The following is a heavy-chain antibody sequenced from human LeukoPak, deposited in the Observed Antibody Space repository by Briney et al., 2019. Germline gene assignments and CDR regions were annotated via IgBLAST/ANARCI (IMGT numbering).Heavy chain of an antibody. V-gene: IGHV3-30*02. Sequence: PGGSLRLSCAASGFTFTAYGMQWVRQAPGKGLEWVAFVRYNGNDKYYADSAKGRFTISRDNSKNTLYLQMNSLRAEDTAVYYCAKDADCGGDCYSSPQDYWGQGTLVTVSS. J-gene: IGHJ4*02. D-gene: IGHD2-21*02. CDR3: AKDADCGGDCYSSPQDY. CDR1: GFTFTAYG. CDR2: VRYNGNDK.